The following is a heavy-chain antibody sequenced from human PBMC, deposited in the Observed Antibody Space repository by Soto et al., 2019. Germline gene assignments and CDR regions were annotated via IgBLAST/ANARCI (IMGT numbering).Heavy chain of an antibody. D-gene: IGHD6-19*01. Sequence: EVQLVESGGGLVQPGGSLRLSCAASGFTFSSHWMSWVRQAPGKGLEWVANIKQDGSEKYYVDSVKGRFTISRDNAKYSLFLQMNSLRAEDTAVYYCARDVAVAGNWYDPWGQGSLVTVSS. CDR3: ARDVAVAGNWYDP. CDR2: IKQDGSEK. V-gene: IGHV3-7*03. J-gene: IGHJ5*02. CDR1: GFTFSSHW.